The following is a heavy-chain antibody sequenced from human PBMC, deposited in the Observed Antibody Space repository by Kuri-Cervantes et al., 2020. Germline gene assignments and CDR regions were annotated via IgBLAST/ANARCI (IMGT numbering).Heavy chain of an antibody. CDR1: GGTFSSYA. CDR3: ARAEAGIVAAGLVDY. Sequence: SVKVSCKASGGTFSSYAISWVRQAPGQGLEWMGGIIPIFGTANYAQKFQGRVTITADESTSTAYMELSSLRSEDTAVYYCARAEAGIVAAGLVDYWGQGTLVTVSS. D-gene: IGHD6-13*01. J-gene: IGHJ4*02. CDR2: IIPIFGTA. V-gene: IGHV1-69*13.